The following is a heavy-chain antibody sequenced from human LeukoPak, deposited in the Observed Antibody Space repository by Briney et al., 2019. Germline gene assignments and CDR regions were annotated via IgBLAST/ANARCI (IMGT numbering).Heavy chain of an antibody. J-gene: IGHJ4*02. CDR2: INPNSGGT. Sequence: ASVTVSCTASGYTFTDYYMHWVRQAPGQGQGWMGWINPNSGGTNYAQKFQGRVPITSDTSINTAYMDLSVLRSDDTAVYYCARDLSYYGSGSYYFGRWGRGTLVTVSS. V-gene: IGHV1-2*02. CDR3: ARDLSYYGSGSYYFGR. D-gene: IGHD3-10*01. CDR1: GYTFTDYY.